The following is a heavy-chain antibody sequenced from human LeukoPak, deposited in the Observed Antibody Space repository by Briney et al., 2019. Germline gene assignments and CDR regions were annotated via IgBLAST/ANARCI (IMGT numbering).Heavy chain of an antibody. D-gene: IGHD3-10*01. CDR2: IRSKAYGGTT. J-gene: IGHJ4*02. CDR3: SRASKLREFFDY. Sequence: PGRSLRLSCTASGFNFGDYAMSWVRQAPGKGLEWVGFIRSKAYGGTTEYAASVKGRFTISRGDSKTIAYLQMNSLKTEDTAVYYCSRASKLREFFDYWGQGTLVTVSS. V-gene: IGHV3-49*04. CDR1: GFNFGDYA.